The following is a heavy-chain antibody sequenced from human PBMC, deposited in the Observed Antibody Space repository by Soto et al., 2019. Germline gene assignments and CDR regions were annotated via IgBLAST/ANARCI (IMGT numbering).Heavy chain of an antibody. CDR1: GDAFTNYI. V-gene: IGHV1-69*01. CDR3: ARGRDQPPVGLHFDS. Sequence: QVQLVQSGAEVKKPGSSVKVSCKASGDAFTNYIFDWVRQAPGQGLEWMGGIIPMFGTPKYAQTFQDRVTISADVSTVTAYLELTSLRFDDTAVYYCARGRDQPPVGLHFDSWGEGTRVTVSS. D-gene: IGHD1-26*01. CDR2: IIPMFGTP. J-gene: IGHJ4*02.